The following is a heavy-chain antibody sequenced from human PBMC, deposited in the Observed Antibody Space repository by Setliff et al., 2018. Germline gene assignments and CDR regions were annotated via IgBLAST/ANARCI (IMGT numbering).Heavy chain of an antibody. V-gene: IGHV4-59*11. CDR1: GGSISSHY. D-gene: IGHD6-13*01. CDR3: AREWGSSSWSSPRYYYYGMDV. J-gene: IGHJ6*02. CDR2: IYYSGST. Sequence: LSLTCTVSGGSISSHYWSWIRQPPGKGLEWIGYIYYSGSTNYNPSLKSRVTISVDTSKNQFSLKLSSVTAADTAVYYCAREWGSSSWSSPRYYYYGMDVWGQGTTVTVSS.